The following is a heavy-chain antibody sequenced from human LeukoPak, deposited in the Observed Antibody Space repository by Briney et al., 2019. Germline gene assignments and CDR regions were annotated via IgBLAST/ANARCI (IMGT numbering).Heavy chain of an antibody. D-gene: IGHD6-19*01. J-gene: IGHJ4*02. CDR3: ATPGSGRYPAPLDF. Sequence: WGSLTLSCAASGFTFSSFAMSWVRQPPGKGLEWVSAISYRGSSTYYSYSLKGRFTISINNSRNTLSLQMDSLRAGDTALYYCATPGSGRYPAPLDFWGQGTLVTVSS. CDR1: GFTFSSFA. CDR2: ISYRGSST. V-gene: IGHV3-23*01.